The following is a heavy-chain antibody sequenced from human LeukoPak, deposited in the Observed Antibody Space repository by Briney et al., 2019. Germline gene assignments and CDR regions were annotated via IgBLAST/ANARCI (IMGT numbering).Heavy chain of an antibody. V-gene: IGHV4-59*01. D-gene: IGHD4-17*01. CDR3: ARGFATTTHAFDI. CDR2: IYYSGST. J-gene: IGHJ3*02. CDR1: GGSISIYY. Sequence: SETLSLTCTVSGGSISIYYWSWIRQPPGKGLEWIGYIYYSGSTNYNPSLKSRVTISVDTSKNQFSLKLSSVTATDTAVYYCARGFATTTHAFDIWGQGTKDTVSS.